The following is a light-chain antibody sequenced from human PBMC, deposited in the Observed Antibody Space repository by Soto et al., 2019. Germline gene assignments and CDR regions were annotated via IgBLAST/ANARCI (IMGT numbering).Light chain of an antibody. J-gene: IGKJ2*01. V-gene: IGKV3-15*01. CDR3: KQYNNWPLIR. CDR1: QSVSSN. CDR2: GAS. Sequence: EVVVPQKQTTLSSPPGDGPTSPARPSQSVSSNLAWYQQKPGQAPRLLIYGASTRATGIPARFSGSGSGTEFTLTISSLQSEDFAVYYCKQYNNWPLIRFG.